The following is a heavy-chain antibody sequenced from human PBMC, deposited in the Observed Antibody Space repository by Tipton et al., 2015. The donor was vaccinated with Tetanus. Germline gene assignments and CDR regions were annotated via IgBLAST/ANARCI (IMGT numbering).Heavy chain of an antibody. V-gene: IGHV4-61*01. CDR2: ISYSGST. CDR3: AKIPPASGAARPNWFDP. Sequence: TLSLTCTVSGGSVRGGSYYWNWIRQPPGKGLEWIGYISYSGSTNSNYSLKSRVTISVDTSRNQFSFSLKLSSVTVADTAVYYCAKIPPASGAARPNWFDPWGQGTLVTVSS. J-gene: IGHJ5*02. D-gene: IGHD6-6*01. CDR1: GGSVRGGSYY.